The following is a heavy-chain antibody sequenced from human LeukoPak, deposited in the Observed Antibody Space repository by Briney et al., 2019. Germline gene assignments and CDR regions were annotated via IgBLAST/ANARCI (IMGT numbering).Heavy chain of an antibody. J-gene: IGHJ3*02. V-gene: IGHV4-59*12. D-gene: IGHD3-10*01. CDR1: GGSISSYY. CDR3: ARGSSSGRSGHDAYI. Sequence: SETLSLTCTVSGGSISSYYWSWIRQPPGKGLEWIGYIYYSGSTNYNPSLKSQVTISVDTSKNQFSLKLTSVTAADTAVYYCARGSSSGRSGHDAYIWGQGTMVTVSS. CDR2: IYYSGST.